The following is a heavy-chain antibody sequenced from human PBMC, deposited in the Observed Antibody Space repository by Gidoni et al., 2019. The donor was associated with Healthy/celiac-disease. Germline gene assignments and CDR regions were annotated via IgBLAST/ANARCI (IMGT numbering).Heavy chain of an antibody. V-gene: IGHV1-8*01. J-gene: IGHJ6*02. CDR2: MNPNSCNT. D-gene: IGHD2-15*01. CDR1: GYTFTSYD. Sequence: QVQLVQSGAEVKKPGASVKVSCKASGYTFTSYDLNWVRQATGQGLERMGWMNPNSCNTGYAQKFQGRVTMTRNTSISTAYMELSSLRSEDTAVYYCARGRTVVTPFGNYYYGMDVWGQGTTVTVSS. CDR3: ARGRTVVTPFGNYYYGMDV.